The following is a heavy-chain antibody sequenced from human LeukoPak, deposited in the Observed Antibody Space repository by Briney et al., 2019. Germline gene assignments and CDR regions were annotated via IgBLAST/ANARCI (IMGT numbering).Heavy chain of an antibody. CDR2: ISGSGESE. J-gene: IGHJ4*02. CDR1: GFIFSNHA. V-gene: IGHV3-23*01. D-gene: IGHD3-22*01. Sequence: GGSLRLSRPASGFIFSNHAMNWVRPAPGRGLAWVSVISGSGESEFIADSVQGRCTISRDNSKHILYLQMSNLRAEDAAIYYCAKGQADYFDGSGSYFDHWGQGTLVTVCS. CDR3: AKGQADYFDGSGSYFDH.